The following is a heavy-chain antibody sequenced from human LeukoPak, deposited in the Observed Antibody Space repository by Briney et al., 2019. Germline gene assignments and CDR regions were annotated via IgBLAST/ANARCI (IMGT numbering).Heavy chain of an antibody. CDR3: AGSFTSSWDRLPHY. V-gene: IGHV1-2*02. CDR2: INPDSGGT. D-gene: IGHD6-13*01. J-gene: IGHJ4*02. Sequence: EASVKVSCKASGYTFTGYYIYWVRQAPGQGPEWMGWINPDSGGTKYAQKFQGRVTMTRDTSITTAYMELSTLISDDTAVYYCAGSFTSSWDRLPHYWGQGTLVTVSS. CDR1: GYTFTGYY.